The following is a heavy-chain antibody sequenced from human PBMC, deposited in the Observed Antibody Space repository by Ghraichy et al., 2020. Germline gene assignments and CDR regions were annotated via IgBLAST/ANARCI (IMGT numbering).Heavy chain of an antibody. CDR1: GWSLNGYY. J-gene: IGHJ6*02. D-gene: IGHD3-9*01. CDR2: IDDSGST. CDR3: VRGPWFHHRGMDV. V-gene: IGHV4-34*01. Sequence: SETLSLTCAVYGWSLNGYYWSWVRQPPGKGLEWIGEIDDSGSTNYNPSLKSRLIISLDTSKNQFSLKLTSVTAADTAVYSCVRGPWFHHRGMDVWGQGTTVTVSS.